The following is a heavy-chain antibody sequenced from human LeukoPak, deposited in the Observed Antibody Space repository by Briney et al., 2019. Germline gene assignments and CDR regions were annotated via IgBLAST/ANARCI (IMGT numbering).Heavy chain of an antibody. D-gene: IGHD3-10*01. CDR3: ARAITVRGVKYFQH. CDR2: INPNSGGT. CDR1: GYTFTGYY. Sequence: ASVKVSCKASGYTFTGYYMHWVRQAPGQGLEWMGRINPNSGGTNYAQKFQGRVTMTRDTSISTAYMELSRLRSDDTAVYYCARAITVRGVKYFQHWGQGTLVTVSS. V-gene: IGHV1-2*06. J-gene: IGHJ1*01.